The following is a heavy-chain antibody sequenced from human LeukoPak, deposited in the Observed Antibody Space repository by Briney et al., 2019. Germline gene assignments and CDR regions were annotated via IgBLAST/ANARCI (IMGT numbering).Heavy chain of an antibody. J-gene: IGHJ4*02. D-gene: IGHD3-3*01. CDR3: ARDRITDFWSGYYTNYFDY. Sequence: GGSLRLSCAASGFTFNNYNMNWVRQAPGKGLEWVSSISDSSSYIYYADSVRGRFTISRDNAKNSLFLQMNSLRAEDTAVYYCARDRITDFWSGYYTNYFDYWGQGTLVTVSS. CDR2: ISDSSSYI. V-gene: IGHV3-21*06. CDR1: GFTFNNYN.